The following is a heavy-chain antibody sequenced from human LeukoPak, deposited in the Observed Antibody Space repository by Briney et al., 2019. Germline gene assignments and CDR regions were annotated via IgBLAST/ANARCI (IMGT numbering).Heavy chain of an antibody. CDR1: GFIFSSYA. D-gene: IGHD2-2*01. CDR3: AKDRSQLLDY. J-gene: IGHJ4*02. CDR2: ITGSGSVSST. Sequence: GGSLRLSCATSGFIFSSYAMSWVRQAPGKGLEWVSGITGSGSVSSTYYADSVKGRFTISRDNSKSTLYLQMDTLRAEDTAVYYCAKDRSQLLDYWGQGTLVTVSS. V-gene: IGHV3-23*01.